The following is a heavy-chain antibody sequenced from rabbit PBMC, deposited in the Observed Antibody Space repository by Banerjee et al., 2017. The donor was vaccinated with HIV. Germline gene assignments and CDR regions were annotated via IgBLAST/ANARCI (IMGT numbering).Heavy chain of an antibody. CDR2: IYTTSGST. V-gene: IGHV1S45*01. Sequence: QEQLVESGGGLVQPEGSLTLTCKASGIDFSSYYYMCWVRQAPGKGLELIACIYTTSGSTYYASWAKGRFAISRTSSTTVTLQMTSLTAADTATYFCGREIYSMPDLRGPGTLVTVS. CDR3: GREIYSMPDL. CDR1: GIDFSSYYY. D-gene: IGHD1-1*01. J-gene: IGHJ4*01.